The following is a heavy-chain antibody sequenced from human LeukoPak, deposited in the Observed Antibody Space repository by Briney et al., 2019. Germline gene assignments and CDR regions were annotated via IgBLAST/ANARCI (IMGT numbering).Heavy chain of an antibody. D-gene: IGHD2-15*01. CDR1: GFTFSSYA. J-gene: IGHJ4*02. CDR3: AKVGGYCSGGSCYRGLDY. V-gene: IGHV3-23*01. CDR2: ISGSGGST. Sequence: GGSLRLSCAASGFTFSSYAMSWVRQAPGKGLEWVSAISGSGGSTYYADSVKGRFTISRDNSKNTLYLQMNSLRAEDTAVYYCAKVGGYCSGGSCYRGLDYWGQGTLVTVSS.